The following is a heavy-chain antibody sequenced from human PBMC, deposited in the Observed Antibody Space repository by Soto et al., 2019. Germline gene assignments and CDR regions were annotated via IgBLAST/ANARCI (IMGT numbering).Heavy chain of an antibody. CDR2: ISFDGRNE. Sequence: QVQLVESGGGVVQPGGSLRLSCTGSGFTFRNYGMHWVRQTPGKGLERVAVISFDGRNEYYADSVKGRFTISRDNSKNTLWLQMSSLRAEDTDVYYCAKEGAPPYCSGGNCHSTPGYWGEVTLVTVSS. CDR1: GFTFRNYG. CDR3: AKEGAPPYCSGGNCHSTPGY. V-gene: IGHV3-30*18. J-gene: IGHJ4*02. D-gene: IGHD2-15*01.